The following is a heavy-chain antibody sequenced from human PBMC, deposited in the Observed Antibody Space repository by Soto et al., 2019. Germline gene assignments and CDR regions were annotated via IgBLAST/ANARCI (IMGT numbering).Heavy chain of an antibody. V-gene: IGHV1-3*01. D-gene: IGHD4-17*01. CDR1: GYAFTSYA. J-gene: IGHJ4*02. Sequence: VSVKVYCKGAGYAFTSYAMHWVRQAPGQRLEWMGWINAGNGNTKYSQKFQGRVTITRDTSASTAYMELSSLRSEDTAVYYCASDYGDYAYFDYWGQGTLVTVSS. CDR3: ASDYGDYAYFDY. CDR2: INAGNGNT.